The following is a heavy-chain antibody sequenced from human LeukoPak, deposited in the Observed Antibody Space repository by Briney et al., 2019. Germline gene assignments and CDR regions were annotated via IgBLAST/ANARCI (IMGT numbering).Heavy chain of an antibody. CDR1: GYTFTSYY. J-gene: IGHJ4*02. CDR3: ARSGTDTYYFDY. V-gene: IGHV1-46*01. CDR2: INPSGGST. Sequence: ASVKVSCTASGYTFTSYYMHWVRQAPGQGLEWMGIINPSGGSTSYAQKFQGRVTMTRDTSTSTVYMELSSLRSEDTAVYYCARSGTDTYYFDYWGQGTLVTVSS. D-gene: IGHD3-3*01.